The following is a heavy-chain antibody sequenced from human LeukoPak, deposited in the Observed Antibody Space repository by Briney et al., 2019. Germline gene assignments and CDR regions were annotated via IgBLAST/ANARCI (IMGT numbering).Heavy chain of an antibody. Sequence: GASVKVSCKASGYTFTSYGISWVRQAPGQGLEWMGWMNPNSGNTGYAQKFQGRVTMTRNTSISTAYMELSSLRSEDTAVYYCARGRGGSSGFNWFDPWGQGTLVTVSS. CDR3: ARGRGGSSGFNWFDP. D-gene: IGHD6-19*01. V-gene: IGHV1-8*02. J-gene: IGHJ5*02. CDR2: MNPNSGNT. CDR1: GYTFTSYG.